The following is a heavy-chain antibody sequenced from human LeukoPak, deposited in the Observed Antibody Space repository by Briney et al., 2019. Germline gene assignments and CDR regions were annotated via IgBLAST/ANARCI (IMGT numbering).Heavy chain of an antibody. CDR3: ASEAAAIESDAFDI. V-gene: IGHV1-2*02. CDR2: INPNSGGT. J-gene: IGHJ3*02. Sequence: ASVKVSCKASGYTFTGYYMHWVRQAPGQGLEWMGWINPNSGGTNYAQKFQGRVTMTRDTSISTAYVELSRLRSGDTAVYYCASEAAAIESDAFDIWGQGTMVTVSS. D-gene: IGHD2-2*02. CDR1: GYTFTGYY.